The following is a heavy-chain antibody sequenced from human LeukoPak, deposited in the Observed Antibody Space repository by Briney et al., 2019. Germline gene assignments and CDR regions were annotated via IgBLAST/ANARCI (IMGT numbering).Heavy chain of an antibody. J-gene: IGHJ6*02. D-gene: IGHD6-19*01. CDR3: ARTVAQAVDV. CDR2: MTSSGSS. V-gene: IGHV4-59*08. Sequence: SETLSLTCTVSGGSISTYYWTWIRQPPGKGLEWIGYMTSSGSSDYDPSLKSRVTISVDTSKNQFSLKLSSVTAADTAVYYCARTVAQAVDVWGQGTTVTVSS. CDR1: GGSISTYY.